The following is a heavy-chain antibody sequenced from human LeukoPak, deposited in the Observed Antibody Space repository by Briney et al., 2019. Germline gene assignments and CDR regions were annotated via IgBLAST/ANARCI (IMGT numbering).Heavy chain of an antibody. J-gene: IGHJ4*02. CDR1: GGSISSGGYY. V-gene: IGHV4-31*03. CDR2: IYYSGST. CDR3: ARGGIVVVPAAIFFGFDY. D-gene: IGHD2-2*01. Sequence: PQTLSLTCTVSGGSISSGGYYWSWIRQHPGKGLEWIGYIYYSGSTYYNPSLKSRVTISVDTSKNQFSLKLSSVTAADTAVYYCARGGIVVVPAAIFFGFDYWGQGTLVTVSS.